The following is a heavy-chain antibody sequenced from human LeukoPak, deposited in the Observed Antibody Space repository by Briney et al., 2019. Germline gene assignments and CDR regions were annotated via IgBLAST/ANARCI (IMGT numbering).Heavy chain of an antibody. V-gene: IGHV3-30*02. CDR3: AKDRYSSASLLANNPFDY. CDR2: IPYDEYYK. Sequence: GGSLRLSCAASGFTFNSYGMHWVRQAPGKGLKWVAFIPYDEYYKYYADSVKGRFTVSRDNSKNTLYLQMNSLTDVDTAVYFCAKDRYSSASLLANNPFDYWGQGTLVTVSS. J-gene: IGHJ4*02. D-gene: IGHD6-25*01. CDR1: GFTFNSYG.